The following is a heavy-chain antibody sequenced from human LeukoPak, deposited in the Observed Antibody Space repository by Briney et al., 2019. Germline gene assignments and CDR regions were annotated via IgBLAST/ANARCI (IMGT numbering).Heavy chain of an antibody. V-gene: IGHV3-23*01. D-gene: IGHD6-19*01. CDR3: AKDRRMYSSGGYFDY. CDR1: GFTFSSYA. J-gene: IGHJ4*02. CDR2: ISGSGGST. Sequence: GGSLRLSCAASGFTFSSYAMSWVRQAPGKGLEWVSAISGSGGSTYYADSVKDRFTISRDNSKNTLYLQMNSLRAEDTAVYYCAKDRRMYSSGGYFDYWGQGTLVTVSS.